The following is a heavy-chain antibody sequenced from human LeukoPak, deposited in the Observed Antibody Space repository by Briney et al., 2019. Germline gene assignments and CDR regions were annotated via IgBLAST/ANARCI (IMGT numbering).Heavy chain of an antibody. J-gene: IGHJ5*02. CDR3: ARGSGTFYYDSSGYLNYFDP. CDR2: IYYSGTT. D-gene: IGHD3-22*01. Sequence: SETLSLTCSVSGGSISSSFYYWGWIRQPPGKGLEWIGTIYYSGTTYQNPSLRSRVTIPVDTSKNQFSLKLSSVTAADTAVYFCARGSGTFYYDSSGYLNYFDPWGQGTLVTVSS. V-gene: IGHV4-39*01. CDR1: GGSISSSFYY.